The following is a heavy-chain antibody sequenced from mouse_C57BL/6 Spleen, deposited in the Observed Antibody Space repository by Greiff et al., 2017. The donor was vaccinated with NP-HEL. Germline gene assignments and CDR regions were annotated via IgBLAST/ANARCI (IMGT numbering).Heavy chain of an antibody. CDR1: GFTFSDYG. D-gene: IGHD2-5*01. Sequence: EVKLQESGGGLVKPGGSLKLSCAASGFTFSDYGMHWVRQAPEKGLEWVAYISSGSSTIYYADTVKGRFTISRDNAKNTLFLQMTSLRSEDTAMYYCARDSNYPYYAMDYWGQGTSVTVSS. CDR2: ISSGSSTI. CDR3: ARDSNYPYYAMDY. J-gene: IGHJ4*01. V-gene: IGHV5-17*01.